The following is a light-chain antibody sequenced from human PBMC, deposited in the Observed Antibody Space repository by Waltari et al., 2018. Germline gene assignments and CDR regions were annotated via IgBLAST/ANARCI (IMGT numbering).Light chain of an antibody. CDR1: QDIIRS. CDR3: QHFYSSPSG. J-gene: IGKJ5*01. Sequence: AIQLTQSPSSLSASVGDRVTMTCRASQDIIRSLTWFQQKPGKVPKLLIYEASDLEGGVPSRFSGSGGGTRFTLTISSLQPEDFATYYCQHFYSSPSGFGQVTRLEIK. CDR2: EAS. V-gene: IGKV1-13*02.